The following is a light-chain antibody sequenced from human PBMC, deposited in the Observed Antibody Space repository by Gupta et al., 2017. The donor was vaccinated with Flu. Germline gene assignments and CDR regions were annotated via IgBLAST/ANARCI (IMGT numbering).Light chain of an antibody. CDR3: QSYDSSLSGSRV. CDR2: GNS. V-gene: IGLV1-40*01. Sequence: QSVLTQPPSVSGATGQRVTISCTGSSSNIGAGYDVHWYQQLPGTAPKLLIYGNSNRPSVVPDRFSGSKSGTSASLAITGLQAEDEADYYCQSYDSSLSGSRVFGGGTKLTVL. CDR1: SSNIGAGYD. J-gene: IGLJ3*02.